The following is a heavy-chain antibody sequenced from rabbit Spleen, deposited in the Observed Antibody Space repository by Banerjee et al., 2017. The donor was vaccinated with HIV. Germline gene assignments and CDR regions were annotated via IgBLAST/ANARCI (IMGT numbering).Heavy chain of an antibody. V-gene: IGHV1S45*01. D-gene: IGHD1-1*01. J-gene: IGHJ4*01. CDR2: INAATGKP. CDR1: GFSFSDRDV. CDR3: ARDLVGVIGWNFYL. Sequence: QEQLVESGGGLVQPEGSLTLTCKASGFSFSDRDVMCWVRQAPGKGLEWIACINAATGKPVYATWAKGRFTISRTSSTTVTLRMTSLTVADRATYFCARDLVGVIGWNFYLWGQGTLVTVS.